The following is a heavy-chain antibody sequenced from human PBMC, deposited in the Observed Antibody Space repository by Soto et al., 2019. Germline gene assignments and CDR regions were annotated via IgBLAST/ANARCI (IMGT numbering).Heavy chain of an antibody. CDR2: MNPNSGNT. CDR3: ARERSAAGTGWFDP. Sequence: QAQLVQSGAEVKKPGASVKVSCKASGYTFTSYDINWVRQATGQGLEWMGWMNPNSGNTGYAQKFQGRVTMTRNTSISTAYMELSSPRSEDTAVYFCARERSAAGTGWFDPWGQGTLVTVSS. V-gene: IGHV1-8*01. J-gene: IGHJ5*02. D-gene: IGHD6-13*01. CDR1: GYTFTSYD.